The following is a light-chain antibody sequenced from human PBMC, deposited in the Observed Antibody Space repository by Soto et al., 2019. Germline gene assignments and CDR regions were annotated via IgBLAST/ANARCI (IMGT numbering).Light chain of an antibody. Sequence: EILLTQSPGTLSVSPGERATLSCRASQSLHPSLAWYQQKSGKPPRLVIYESTLRANRFPDRFGGSRPRTEFTLPLNSLETEHFAVYYCQQRNVWPPITFGQGTRLQIK. CDR1: QSLHPS. CDR2: EST. V-gene: IGKV3D-11*02. J-gene: IGKJ5*01. CDR3: QQRNVWPPIT.